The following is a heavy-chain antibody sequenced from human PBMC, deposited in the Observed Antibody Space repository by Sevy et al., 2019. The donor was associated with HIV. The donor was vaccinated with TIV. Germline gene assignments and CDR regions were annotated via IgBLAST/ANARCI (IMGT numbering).Heavy chain of an antibody. CDR1: GYSISSGYY. J-gene: IGHJ3*02. Sequence: SETLSLTCAVSGYSISSGYYWGWIRQPPGKGLEWIGSIYHSGSTYYNPSLKSRVTISVDTSKNQFSLKLSSVTAADTAVYYCARVPWRVGEPGGAFDIWGQGTMVTVSS. CDR2: IYHSGST. V-gene: IGHV4-38-2*01. CDR3: ARVPWRVGEPGGAFDI. D-gene: IGHD3-10*01.